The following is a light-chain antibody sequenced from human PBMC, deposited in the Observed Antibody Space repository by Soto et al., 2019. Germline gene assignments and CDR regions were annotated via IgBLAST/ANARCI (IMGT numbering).Light chain of an antibody. Sequence: QSALTQPASVSGSPGQSITISCTGTSSDVGGYNYVSWYQQHPGKAPTLMIYEVNNRPSGVSNRFSGSKSGNTASLTISGLQAEDEADYYCSAFTSSTTWVFGGGTKLTVL. V-gene: IGLV2-14*01. J-gene: IGLJ3*02. CDR3: SAFTSSTTWV. CDR2: EVN. CDR1: SSDVGGYNY.